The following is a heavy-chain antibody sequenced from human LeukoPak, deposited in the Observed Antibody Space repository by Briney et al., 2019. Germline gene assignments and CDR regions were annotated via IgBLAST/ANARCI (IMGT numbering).Heavy chain of an antibody. CDR1: GGSISSGGYY. CDR3: ARVSDSSSWYYFDY. D-gene: IGHD6-13*01. Sequence: SETPSLTCTVSGGSISSGGYYWSWIRQHPGKGLEWIGYIYYIGSPYYNPSLKSRVTISVDTSKNQFSLKLTSVTAADTAVYYCARVSDSSSWYYFDYWGQGTLVTVSS. V-gene: IGHV4-31*03. CDR2: IYYIGSP. J-gene: IGHJ4*02.